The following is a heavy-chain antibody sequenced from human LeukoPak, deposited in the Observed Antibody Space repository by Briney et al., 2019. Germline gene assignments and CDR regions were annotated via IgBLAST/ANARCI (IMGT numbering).Heavy chain of an antibody. J-gene: IGHJ3*02. D-gene: IGHD5-18*01. CDR1: GGSISSYY. CDR3: ARSDGYGLVGI. Sequence: SETLSLTCTVSGGSISSYYWSWIRQPPGKGLEWIGYIYYSGSTNYNPSLKSRVTISVDTSKDQFSLKLSSVTAADTAVYYCARSDGYGLVGIWGQGTMVTVSS. CDR2: IYYSGST. V-gene: IGHV4-59*01.